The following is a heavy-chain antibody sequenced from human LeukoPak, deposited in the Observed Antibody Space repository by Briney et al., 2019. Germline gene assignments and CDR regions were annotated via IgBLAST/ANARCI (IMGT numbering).Heavy chain of an antibody. CDR3: AKVDYYDSSGYYLGVSGSGVVDY. V-gene: IGHV3-21*04. CDR2: ISSSSSYI. D-gene: IGHD3-22*01. CDR1: GFTFSSYS. J-gene: IGHJ4*02. Sequence: GGSLRLSCAASGFTFSSYSMNWVRQAPGKGLEWVSSISSSSSYIYYADSVKGRFTISRDNAKNSLYLQMNSLRAEDTAVYYCAKVDYYDSSGYYLGVSGSGVVDYWGQGTLVTVSS.